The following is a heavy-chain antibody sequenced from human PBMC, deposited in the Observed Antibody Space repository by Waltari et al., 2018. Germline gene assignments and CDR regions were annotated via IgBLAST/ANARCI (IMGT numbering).Heavy chain of an antibody. Sequence: QVQLQESGPGLVKPSETLSLTCTVPGGTISSHYWTWIRRPPGKELEWIGYMDYTMSTNYNPSLRGRVNISVDTSKNQFSLKLSAVAAGDTAVYYCARGINWKNVGSYYIDVWGKGTTVTVSS. CDR3: ARGINWKNVGSYYIDV. CDR2: MDYTMST. V-gene: IGHV4-59*11. CDR1: GGTISSHY. D-gene: IGHD1-20*01. J-gene: IGHJ6*03.